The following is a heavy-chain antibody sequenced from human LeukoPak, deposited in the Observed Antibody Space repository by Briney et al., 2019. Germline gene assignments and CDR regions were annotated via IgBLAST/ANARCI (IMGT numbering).Heavy chain of an antibody. CDR3: ARAAGYGGELDS. Sequence: PGGSLRLSCAASGFTFSSYAMHWVRQAPGKGLEWVAVISYDGSNKYYADSVKGRFTISRENSKNRLYLQMNSLRAEDTAVYYCARAAGYGGELDSWGQGTLVTVSS. CDR2: ISYDGSNK. V-gene: IGHV3-30*04. CDR1: GFTFSSYA. D-gene: IGHD4-23*01. J-gene: IGHJ4*02.